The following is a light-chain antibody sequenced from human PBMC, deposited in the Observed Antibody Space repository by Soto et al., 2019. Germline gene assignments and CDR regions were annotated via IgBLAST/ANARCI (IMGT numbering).Light chain of an antibody. Sequence: EVVLTQSQAPLSLSLGERSTLSCRASQSVSTYVAWFRQRPGQAPRLLIYDASNRASGIPARISGSGSGTDFTLTICCLEPEDFAVYYCQERSNWPITF. J-gene: IGKJ4*02. V-gene: IGKV3-11*01. CDR2: DAS. CDR3: QERSNWPIT. CDR1: QSVSTY.